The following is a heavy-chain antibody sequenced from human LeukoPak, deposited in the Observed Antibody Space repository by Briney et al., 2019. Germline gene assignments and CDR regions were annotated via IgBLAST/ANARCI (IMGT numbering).Heavy chain of an antibody. CDR2: MNPSSGEA. CDR3: TRFYENC. V-gene: IGHV1-8*01. Sequence: ASVKVSCKASGYTFTSYDINWVRQAPGQGLEWMGWMNPSSGEAGYAQRFQGRITMTRSTAISTAYLELSSLRSEDTAMYYCTRFYENCWGQGTLVTVSS. D-gene: IGHD3-16*01. CDR1: GYTFTSYD. J-gene: IGHJ4*02.